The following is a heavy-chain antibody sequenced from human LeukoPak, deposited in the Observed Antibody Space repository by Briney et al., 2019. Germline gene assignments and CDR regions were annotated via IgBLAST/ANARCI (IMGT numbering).Heavy chain of an antibody. CDR1: GFTFSPYN. CDR2: ISWNSGSI. CDR3: AKGYSSSRTSDYYFDY. V-gene: IGHV3-9*03. D-gene: IGHD6-13*01. J-gene: IGHJ4*02. Sequence: PGGSLRLSCAASGFTFSPYNMNWVRPAPGKGLEWVSGISWNSGSIGYADSVKGRFTISRDNAKNSLYLQMNSLRAEDMALYYCAKGYSSSRTSDYYFDYWGQGTLVTVSS.